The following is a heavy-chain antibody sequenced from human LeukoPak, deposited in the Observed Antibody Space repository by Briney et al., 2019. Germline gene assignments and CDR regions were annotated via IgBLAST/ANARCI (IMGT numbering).Heavy chain of an antibody. CDR3: ARQTDTAMDTFDY. V-gene: IGHV3-21*01. CDR2: ISSGSSYI. J-gene: IGHJ4*02. CDR1: GITFSTYS. Sequence: GGSLRLSCASSGITFSTYSMNWVRQAPGKGLEWVSSISSGSSYIYYADSVKGRFTISRDNAKNSLYLQMNSLRAEDTAVYYCARQTDTAMDTFDYWGQGTLVIVSS. D-gene: IGHD5-18*01.